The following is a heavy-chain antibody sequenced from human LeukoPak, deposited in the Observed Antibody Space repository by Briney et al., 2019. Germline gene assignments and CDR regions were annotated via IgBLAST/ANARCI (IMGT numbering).Heavy chain of an antibody. Sequence: LPLTCTVSGGSISSSHYYWGWVRQAPGKGLEWVAVISYDGTNKYYADSVKGRFTISRDNSKNTLYLQMNSLRAEDTAVYYCAQGGGYFDYWGQGTLVTVSS. D-gene: IGHD1-26*01. CDR2: ISYDGTNK. CDR3: AQGGGYFDY. CDR1: GGSISSSHY. J-gene: IGHJ4*02. V-gene: IGHV3-30*03.